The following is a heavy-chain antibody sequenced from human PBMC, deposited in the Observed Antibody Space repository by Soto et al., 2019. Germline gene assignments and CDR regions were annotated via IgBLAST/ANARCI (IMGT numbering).Heavy chain of an antibody. J-gene: IGHJ6*02. CDR2: IYHSGST. Sequence: QLQLQESGSGLVKPSQTLSLTCAVSGGSISSGGYSWNWIRQPPGKGLEWIGYIYHSGSTYYNPSLKSRVTISVDRSKNQFSLKLSSVTAADTAVYYCAREPTRVSYGMDVWGQGTTVTVSS. V-gene: IGHV4-30-2*01. CDR1: GGSISSGGYS. CDR3: AREPTRVSYGMDV.